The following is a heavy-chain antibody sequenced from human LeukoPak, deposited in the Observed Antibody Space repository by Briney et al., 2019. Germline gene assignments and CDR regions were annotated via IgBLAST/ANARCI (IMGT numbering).Heavy chain of an antibody. Sequence: GGSLRLSRAASGFTFNTYDMSWGRQTPGKGLEWVANINPDGSEKYYADSVKGRFAISRDNAENSLYLQMNSLRAEDTAVYYCARYGNGAWLAHYAFDSWGQGTMVTVSS. CDR3: ARYGNGAWLAHYAFDS. J-gene: IGHJ3*02. V-gene: IGHV3-7*01. D-gene: IGHD6-19*01. CDR2: INPDGSEK. CDR1: GFTFNTYD.